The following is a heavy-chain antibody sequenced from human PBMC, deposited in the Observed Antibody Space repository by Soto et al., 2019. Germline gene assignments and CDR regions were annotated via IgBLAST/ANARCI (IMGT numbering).Heavy chain of an antibody. CDR2: ISGSGGSI. CDR1: GFTFSSYA. J-gene: IGHJ3*02. CDR3: AKDLIVVVTAIMDAFDI. V-gene: IGHV3-23*01. D-gene: IGHD2-21*02. Sequence: EVQLLESGGGLVQPGGSLRLSCAASGFTFSSYAMSWVRQAPGKGLEWVSAISGSGGSIYYADSVKGRFTISRDNSKNTLYLQMNSLRAEDTAVYYCAKDLIVVVTAIMDAFDIWGQGTMVTVSS.